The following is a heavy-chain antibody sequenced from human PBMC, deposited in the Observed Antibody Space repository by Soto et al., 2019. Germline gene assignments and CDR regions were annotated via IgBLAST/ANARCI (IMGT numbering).Heavy chain of an antibody. D-gene: IGHD6-19*01. Sequence: SETLSLTCGVYNGSFSDYFWNWIRQPPGKGLEWIGEIKESGFATYNPSLKRRVTMSVDTANNQFSLKVTSVTAADTAVYYCARGKSSGPLYYFDTWGQGTLVT. V-gene: IGHV4-34*01. CDR2: IKESGFA. CDR1: NGSFSDYF. CDR3: ARGKSSGPLYYFDT. J-gene: IGHJ4*02.